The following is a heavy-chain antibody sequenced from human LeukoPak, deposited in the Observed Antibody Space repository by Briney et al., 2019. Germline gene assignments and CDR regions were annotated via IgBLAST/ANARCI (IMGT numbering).Heavy chain of an antibody. V-gene: IGHV3-23*01. CDR3: AKHQQVYGDSLMDV. J-gene: IGHJ6*02. CDR2: ISGSGGRT. CDR1: GFTFNDHA. D-gene: IGHD4-17*01. Sequence: PGGSLRLSCAASGFTFNDHAMSWVRQAPGKGLEWVSTISGSGGRTYYTDSVKGRFTISRDNSKSTLYLQMNGLRGEDTAVYYCAKHQQVYGDSLMDVWGQGTTVTVSS.